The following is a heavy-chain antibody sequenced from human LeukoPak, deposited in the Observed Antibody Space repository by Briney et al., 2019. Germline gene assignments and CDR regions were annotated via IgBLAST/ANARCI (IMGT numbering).Heavy chain of an antibody. CDR2: INPNSGGT. CDR3: ASLAVAGTVFDY. CDR1: GYTFTGYF. J-gene: IGHJ4*02. V-gene: IGHV1-2*02. Sequence: GXSVKVSCKASGYTFTGYFMHWVRQAPGQGLEWMGWINPNSGGTNYEKKFQGRVTITSDTSVSTAYMELSGLGSDDTAIYYCASLAVAGTVFDYWGQGTLVTVSS. D-gene: IGHD6-19*01.